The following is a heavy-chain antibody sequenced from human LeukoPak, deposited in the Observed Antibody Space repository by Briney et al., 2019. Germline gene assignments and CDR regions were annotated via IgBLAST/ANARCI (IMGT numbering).Heavy chain of an antibody. Sequence: GGSLRLSCAASGFPFSSYAMSWVRQAPGKGLEWVSAISGSDGRTYYADSVKGRFTVSRDNSKNTLNLQMNSLRAEDTAVYYCARDLGQYYDTSDNWFDPWGQGTLVTVSS. CDR1: GFPFSSYA. J-gene: IGHJ5*02. CDR2: ISGSDGRT. D-gene: IGHD3-22*01. V-gene: IGHV3-23*01. CDR3: ARDLGQYYDTSDNWFDP.